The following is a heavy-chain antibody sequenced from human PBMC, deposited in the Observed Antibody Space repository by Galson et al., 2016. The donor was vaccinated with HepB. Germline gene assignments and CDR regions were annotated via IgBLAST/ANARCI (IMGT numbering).Heavy chain of an antibody. D-gene: IGHD4-17*01. V-gene: IGHV3-23*01. CDR3: AKDHYGEYAPVAGALDP. Sequence: SLRLSCAASGFPLGKYVMTWVRQSPGKGLEWVSSISGSAISTYYADSVKGRFTISRDNSQNTLYLQMTRLRIEDTAVYYCAKDHYGEYAPVAGALDPWGQGTLVAVSS. J-gene: IGHJ5*02. CDR2: ISGSAIST. CDR1: GFPLGKYV.